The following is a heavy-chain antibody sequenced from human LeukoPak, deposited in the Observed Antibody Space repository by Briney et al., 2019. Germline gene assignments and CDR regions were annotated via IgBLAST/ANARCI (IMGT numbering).Heavy chain of an antibody. V-gene: IGHV3-48*03. CDR3: ARQRELLFSVRYFDY. D-gene: IGHD1-26*01. Sequence: PGGSLGLSCAASGFTFSSYEMNWVRQAPGKGLEWVSYISSSGSTIYYADSVKGRFTISRDNAKNSLYLQMNSLRAEDTAVYYCARQRELLFSVRYFDYWGQGTLVTVSS. CDR2: ISSSGSTI. J-gene: IGHJ4*02. CDR1: GFTFSSYE.